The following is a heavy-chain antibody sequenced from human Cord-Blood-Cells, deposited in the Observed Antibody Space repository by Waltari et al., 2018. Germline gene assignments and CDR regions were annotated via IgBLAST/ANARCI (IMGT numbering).Heavy chain of an antibody. Sequence: QVQLVESGGGVVQPGRSLRLSCAASGFTFSSYAMHWVRSAPGTGLEWVAVISDDGSNKDYADSVKGRFTISRDNSKNTLYLQKNSLRAEDTAVYYCARGWGHIVVVTAPYFDYWGQGTLVTVSS. CDR3: ARGWGHIVVVTAPYFDY. CDR2: ISDDGSNK. D-gene: IGHD2-21*02. J-gene: IGHJ4*02. V-gene: IGHV3-30*04. CDR1: GFTFSSYA.